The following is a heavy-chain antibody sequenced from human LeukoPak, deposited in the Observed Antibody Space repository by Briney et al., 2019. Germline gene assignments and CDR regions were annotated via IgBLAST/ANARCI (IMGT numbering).Heavy chain of an antibody. D-gene: IGHD6-19*01. J-gene: IGHJ5*02. Sequence: GGSLRLSCAASGFTFNSYAMYWVRQAPGKGLEWVSGIFGSGGSAHYADSVKGRFTISRDNSKNTVYLQMDSLRVEDTAVYYCGKTTTGYSSGRYPAYWFDPWGQGTLVTVSS. CDR2: IFGSGGSA. CDR1: GFTFNSYA. V-gene: IGHV3-23*01. CDR3: GKTTTGYSSGRYPAYWFDP.